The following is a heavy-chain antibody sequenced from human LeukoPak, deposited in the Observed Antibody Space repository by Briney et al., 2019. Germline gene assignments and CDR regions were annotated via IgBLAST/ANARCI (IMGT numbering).Heavy chain of an antibody. Sequence: ASVKVSCKASGYTFTSYGISWVRQAPGQGLEWMGWISAYNGNTNYAQKLQGRVTMTTDTSTSTAYMELRSLRSDDTAVYYCARAITMIRGVIIAPYYFDYWGQGTLVTVSS. CDR1: GYTFTSYG. V-gene: IGHV1-18*01. CDR2: ISAYNGNT. D-gene: IGHD3-10*01. J-gene: IGHJ4*02. CDR3: ARAITMIRGVIIAPYYFDY.